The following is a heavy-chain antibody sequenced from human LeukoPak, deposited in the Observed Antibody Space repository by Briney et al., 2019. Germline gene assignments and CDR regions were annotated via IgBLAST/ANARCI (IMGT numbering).Heavy chain of an antibody. CDR1: GYSFSNYW. J-gene: IGHJ4*02. V-gene: IGHV5-51*01. CDR3: ARHQYYDFWSGYYDPSTAYDY. D-gene: IGHD3-3*01. Sequence: GESLKISCKGSGYSFSNYWIGWVRQMPGKGLEWMGIIYPGDSDVRYSPSFRGQVTISADKSISTAYLQWSSLKASDTAMYYCARHQYYDFWSGYYDPSTAYDYWGQGTLVTVSS. CDR2: IYPGDSDV.